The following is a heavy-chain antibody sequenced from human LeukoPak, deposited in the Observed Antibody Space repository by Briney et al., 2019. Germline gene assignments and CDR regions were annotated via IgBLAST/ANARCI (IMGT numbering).Heavy chain of an antibody. CDR3: ARDKGIAVAGSGFFDP. V-gene: IGHV4-34*01. CDR2: INHSGST. CDR1: GGSFSGYY. Sequence: PSETLSLTCAVYGGSFSGYYWSWIRQPPGKGLEWIGEINHSGSTNYNPSLKSRVTISVDTSKNQFSLKLSSVTAADTAVYYCARDKGIAVAGSGFFDPWGQGTLVTVSS. D-gene: IGHD6-19*01. J-gene: IGHJ5*02.